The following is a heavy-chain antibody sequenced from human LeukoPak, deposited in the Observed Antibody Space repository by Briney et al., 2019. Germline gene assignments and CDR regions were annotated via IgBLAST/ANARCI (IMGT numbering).Heavy chain of an antibody. Sequence: GGSLRLSCAASGFTVNNNYMSWVRQAPGRGLEWVSVIYSGGYTYYAGSVKGRFTISRDNSKDTLYLQMNSLRAEDTAVYYCASAIGSIWYEFDYWGQGTLVTVSS. CDR3: ASAIGSIWYEFDY. CDR1: GFTVNNNY. V-gene: IGHV3-53*01. D-gene: IGHD6-13*01. CDR2: IYSGGYT. J-gene: IGHJ4*02.